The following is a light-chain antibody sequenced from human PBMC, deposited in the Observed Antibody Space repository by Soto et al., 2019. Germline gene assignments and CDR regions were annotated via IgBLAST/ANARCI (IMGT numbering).Light chain of an antibody. CDR2: WAS. Sequence: DIVMTKSQDSLAVPLGERATINCNSSKSVLYSSNDNNYLAWYQQKPGQPPKLLIYWASTRESGVPDRFSGRGSGKDFTLTITRLQVEDVVLYPSQKYYSDPFTIGLAPKVDI. CDR3: QKYYSDPFT. J-gene: IGKJ3*01. CDR1: KSVLYSSNDNNY. V-gene: IGKV4-1*01.